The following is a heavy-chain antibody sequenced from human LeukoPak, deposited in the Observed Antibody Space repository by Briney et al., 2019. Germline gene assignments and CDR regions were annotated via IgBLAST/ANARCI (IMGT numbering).Heavy chain of an antibody. CDR1: GFTFSSYG. Sequence: GGSLRLSCAASGFTFSSYGMQWVRQAPGKGLEWVAVIWYDGSNKYYADSVKGRFTISRDNSKNTLYLQMNSLRAEDTAVYYCAREGMATSYDAFDIWGQGTMVTVSS. J-gene: IGHJ3*02. D-gene: IGHD5-24*01. V-gene: IGHV3-33*01. CDR3: AREGMATSYDAFDI. CDR2: IWYDGSNK.